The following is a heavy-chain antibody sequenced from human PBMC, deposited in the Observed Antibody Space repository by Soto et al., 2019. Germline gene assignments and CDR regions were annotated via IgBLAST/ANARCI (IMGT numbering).Heavy chain of an antibody. CDR2: INAGNGNT. J-gene: IGHJ1*01. V-gene: IGHV1-3*01. CDR1: GYTFTSYA. CDR3: ARPLSSSWSLEYFQH. D-gene: IGHD6-13*01. Sequence: QVQLVQSGAEVKKPGASVKVSCKASGYTFTSYAMHWVRQAPGQRLEWMGGINAGNGNTKYSQKFQGRVTITRDTSASTAYMELSSLRSEATAVYYCARPLSSSWSLEYFQHWGQGTLVTVSS.